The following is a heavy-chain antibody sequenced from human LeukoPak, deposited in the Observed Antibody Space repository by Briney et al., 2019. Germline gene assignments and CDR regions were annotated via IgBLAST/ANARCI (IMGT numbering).Heavy chain of an antibody. CDR3: ARDPYSGSYGDTYYYYMDV. CDR2: IKQDGSEK. CDR1: GFTFSSYW. D-gene: IGHD1-26*01. Sequence: GGSLRLSCAASGFTFSSYWMSWVRQAPGKGLEWGANIKQDGSEKYYVDSVKGRFTISRDNARNSLYLQMNSLRAEDTAVYYCARDPYSGSYGDTYYYYMDVWGKGTTVTISS. J-gene: IGHJ6*03. V-gene: IGHV3-7*01.